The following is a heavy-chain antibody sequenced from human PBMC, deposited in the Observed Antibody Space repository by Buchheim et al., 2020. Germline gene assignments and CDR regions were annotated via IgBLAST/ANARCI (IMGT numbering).Heavy chain of an antibody. CDR1: GFTFSTYW. V-gene: IGHV3-74*01. CDR3: VRDDWGYFDL. D-gene: IGHD2-21*01. Sequence: EVQLVESGGGLVQPGGSLRLSCAASGFTFSTYWMHWVRQVPGKGLVWVSRINTDRSSTNYADSVKGRFTIPRDNAKNTPYLQMNSLRAEDTAVYYCVRDDWGYFDLWGRGTL. J-gene: IGHJ2*01. CDR2: INTDRSST.